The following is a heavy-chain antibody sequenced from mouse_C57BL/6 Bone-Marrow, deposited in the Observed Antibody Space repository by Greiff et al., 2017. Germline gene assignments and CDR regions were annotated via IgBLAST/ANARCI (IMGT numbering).Heavy chain of an antibody. Sequence: VQLQQSGPELVKPGASVKISCKASGYSFTSYYIPWVKQRPGQGLAWIGGIYPGSGNTKYNEKFKGKATLTADTSSSTAYMQLSSLTSEDSAVYYCARRDYYGSSPWFAYWGQGTLVTVSA. D-gene: IGHD1-1*01. CDR3: ARRDYYGSSPWFAY. CDR1: GYSFTSYY. V-gene: IGHV1-66*01. CDR2: IYPGSGNT. J-gene: IGHJ3*01.